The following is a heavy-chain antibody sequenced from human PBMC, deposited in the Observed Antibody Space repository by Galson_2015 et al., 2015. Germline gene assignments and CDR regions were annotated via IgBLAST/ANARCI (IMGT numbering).Heavy chain of an antibody. CDR3: AHRRGVNWFDP. D-gene: IGHD3-16*01. CDR2: YWDDDK. V-gene: IGHV2-5*02. J-gene: IGHJ5*02. Sequence: YWDDDKRYSPSLKSRLTITKDTSKNQVVLTMTNMDPVDTATYYCAHRRGVNWFDPWGQGTLVTVSS.